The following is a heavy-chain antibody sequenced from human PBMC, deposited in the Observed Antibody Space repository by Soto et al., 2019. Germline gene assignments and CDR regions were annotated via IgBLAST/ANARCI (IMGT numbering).Heavy chain of an antibody. J-gene: IGHJ4*02. Sequence: VQLLESGGGLIQPGGSLRLSCAASGFTFSYGIHWLRQAPGKGLEWVAYISYDSSNKFYGDSVKGRFTISRDNSKNTQFLQMNSLRGEDTAVYYCANLVIGYCSGNTCDDYWGQGTLVAVSS. CDR1: GFTFSYG. CDR2: ISYDSSNK. CDR3: ANLVIGYCSGNTCDDY. V-gene: IGHV3-30*18. D-gene: IGHD2-15*01.